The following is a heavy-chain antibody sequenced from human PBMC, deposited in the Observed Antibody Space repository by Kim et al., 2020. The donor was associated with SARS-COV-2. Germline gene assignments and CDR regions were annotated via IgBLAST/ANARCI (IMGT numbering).Heavy chain of an antibody. J-gene: IGHJ6*03. Sequence: SETLSLTCAVYGGSFSGYYWSWIRQPPGNGLEWIGEINHSGSTNYNPSLKSRVTISVDTSKNQFSLKLSSVTAADTAVYYCARGTRQWLSRHYYYYMDVWGKGTTVTVSS. D-gene: IGHD6-19*01. V-gene: IGHV4-34*01. CDR1: GGSFSGYY. CDR3: ARGTRQWLSRHYYYYMDV. CDR2: INHSGST.